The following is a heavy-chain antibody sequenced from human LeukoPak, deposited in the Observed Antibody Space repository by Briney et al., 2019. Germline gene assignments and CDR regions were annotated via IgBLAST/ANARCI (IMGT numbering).Heavy chain of an antibody. Sequence: GGSLRLSCAASGFTVSSNYMSWVRQAPGKGLEWVSVIYSGGSTYYADSVKGRFTISRDNSKNTLYLQMNGLRAEDTAVYYCARVRKYSSSWYLDYWGQGTLVTVSS. D-gene: IGHD6-13*01. J-gene: IGHJ4*02. CDR1: GFTVSSNY. CDR2: IYSGGST. CDR3: ARVRKYSSSWYLDY. V-gene: IGHV3-53*01.